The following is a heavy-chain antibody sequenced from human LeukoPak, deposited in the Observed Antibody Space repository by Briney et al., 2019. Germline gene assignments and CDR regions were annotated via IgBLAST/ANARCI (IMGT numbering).Heavy chain of an antibody. V-gene: IGHV4-61*02. J-gene: IGHJ4*02. Sequence: SQTLSLTCAVSGASLSSGSYYWTWLRQPAGKGLEWIGRIFTSGSTNYNPSLKSRVTISVDRSKNQFSLKLSSVTAADTAVYYYASQLGYFDFWGQGTLVTVSS. D-gene: IGHD6-6*01. CDR3: ASQLGYFDF. CDR2: IFTSGST. CDR1: GASLSSGSYY.